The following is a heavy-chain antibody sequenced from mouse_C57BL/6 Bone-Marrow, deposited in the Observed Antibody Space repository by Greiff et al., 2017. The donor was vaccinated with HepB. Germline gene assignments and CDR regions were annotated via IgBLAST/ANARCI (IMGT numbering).Heavy chain of an antibody. D-gene: IGHD1-1*01. J-gene: IGHJ1*03. CDR2: IYPRDGST. V-gene: IGHV1-78*01. CDR1: GYTFTDHT. Sequence: SDAELVKPGASVKISCKVSGYTFTDHTIHWMKQRPEQGLEWIGYIYPRDGSTKYNEKFKGKATLTADKSSSTAYMQLNSLTSEDSAVYFCARAWDYGSSLWYFDVWGTGTTVTVSS. CDR3: ARAWDYGSSLWYFDV.